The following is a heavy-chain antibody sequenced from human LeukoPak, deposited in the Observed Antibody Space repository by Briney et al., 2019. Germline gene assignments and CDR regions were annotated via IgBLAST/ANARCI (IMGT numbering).Heavy chain of an antibody. CDR3: AKDRKDHTALDY. Sequence: GRSLRLSCAASGFTFSSYGMHWVRQAPGKGLEWVAVIWYDGGNKYYADSVKGRFTISRDNSKNTLYLQMNSLRAEDTAVYYCAKDRKDHTALDYWGQGTLVTVSS. CDR1: GFTFSSYG. V-gene: IGHV3-33*06. CDR2: IWYDGGNK. D-gene: IGHD5-18*01. J-gene: IGHJ4*02.